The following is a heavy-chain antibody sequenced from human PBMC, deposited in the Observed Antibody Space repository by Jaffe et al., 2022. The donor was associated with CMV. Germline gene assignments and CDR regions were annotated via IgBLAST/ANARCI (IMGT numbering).Heavy chain of an antibody. Sequence: QVQLVESGGGVVQPGRSLRLSCAASGFTFSSYGMHWVRQAPGKGLEWVAVIWYDGSNKYYADSVKGRFTISRDNSKNTLYLQMNSLRAEDTAVYYCARDGLESVAGTAVTGNDAFDIWGQGTMVTVSS. CDR3: ARDGLESVAGTAVTGNDAFDI. D-gene: IGHD6-19*01. CDR2: IWYDGSNK. CDR1: GFTFSSYG. V-gene: IGHV3-33*01. J-gene: IGHJ3*02.